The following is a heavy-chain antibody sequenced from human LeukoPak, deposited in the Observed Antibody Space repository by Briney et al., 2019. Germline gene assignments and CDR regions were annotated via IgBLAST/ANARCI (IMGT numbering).Heavy chain of an antibody. D-gene: IGHD6-25*01. Sequence: SETLSLTCTVSGGSISSSSYYRGWIRQPPGKGLEYIGYIYYSGSTNYNPSLKSRVTISLDTSKNQFSLKLSSVTAADTAVYYCARGLKQRQSELDYWGQGTLVTVSS. V-gene: IGHV4-61*05. CDR3: ARGLKQRQSELDY. CDR1: GGSISSSSYY. CDR2: IYYSGST. J-gene: IGHJ4*02.